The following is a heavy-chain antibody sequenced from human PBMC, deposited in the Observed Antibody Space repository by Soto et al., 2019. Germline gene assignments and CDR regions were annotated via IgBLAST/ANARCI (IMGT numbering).Heavy chain of an antibody. D-gene: IGHD3-3*01. CDR3: ARDFGRHGAVDTTGWFDP. V-gene: IGHV1-46*02. Sequence: QVQLVQSGAEVKKPGASVKVSCTASGYTFKSFYMHWVRQAPGQGLEWIGIINPTDGSVSFAQKVQDRVTLTTDRPTSTVYRELSSLTREDTGVYCCARDFGRHGAVDTTGWFDPWGQGTLVTVSS. CDR1: GYTFKSFY. CDR2: INPTDGSV. J-gene: IGHJ5*02.